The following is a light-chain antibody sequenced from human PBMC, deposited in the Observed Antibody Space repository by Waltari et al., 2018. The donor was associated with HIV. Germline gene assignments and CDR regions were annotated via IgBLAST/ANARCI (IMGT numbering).Light chain of an antibody. Sequence: QSALTQPASGSPGQSITISCTGTSGDIGGSYSFVSWYQQHPAKVPKLIIFEVSNRPSVVYNRFSGSKSANTASLTISGLQPEDEADYYCSSYTSSHIVIFGGGTKVTVL. V-gene: IGLV2-14*01. CDR2: EVS. J-gene: IGLJ2*01. CDR1: SGDIGGSYSF. CDR3: SSYTSSHIVI.